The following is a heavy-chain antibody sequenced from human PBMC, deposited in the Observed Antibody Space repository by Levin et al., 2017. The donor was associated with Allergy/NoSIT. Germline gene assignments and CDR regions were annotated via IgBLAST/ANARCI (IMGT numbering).Heavy chain of an antibody. J-gene: IGHJ3*02. V-gene: IGHV3-30-3*01. D-gene: IGHD3-9*01. CDR3: ASPSRDILTDDAFDI. CDR1: GFTFSSYA. CDR2: ISYDGSNK. Sequence: PGGSLRLSCAASGFTFSSYAMHWVRQAPGKGLEWVAVISYDGSNKYYADSVKGRFTISRDNSKNTLYLQMNSLRAEDTAVYYCASPSRDILTDDAFDIWGQGTMVTVSS.